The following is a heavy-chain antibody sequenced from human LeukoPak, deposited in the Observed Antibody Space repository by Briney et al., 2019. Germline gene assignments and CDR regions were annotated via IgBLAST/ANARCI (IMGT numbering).Heavy chain of an antibody. CDR3: ARGDYYDSGTSFIDAFDI. CDR2: IRQDGSEK. J-gene: IGHJ3*02. CDR1: GFTFTRYW. D-gene: IGHD3-10*01. Sequence: GGSLRLSCAAYGFTFTRYWMSWVRQAPGKGLEWVANIRQDGSEKYYVDSVKGRFTISRDNAKNSLYLQMNSLRAEDTAVYYCARGDYYDSGTSFIDAFDIWGQGTMVTVPS. V-gene: IGHV3-7*04.